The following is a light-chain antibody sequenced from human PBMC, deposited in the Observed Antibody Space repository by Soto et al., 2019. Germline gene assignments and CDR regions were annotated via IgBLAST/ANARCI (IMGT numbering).Light chain of an antibody. V-gene: IGKV3-20*01. CDR3: QQYGRSPLT. Sequence: PGERATLSCRTSQTVSSSFLAWYQQKPGQAPRLXMFDASNRATDIPDRFSGSGSGTDFTLTIGRLEPEDFAVYFCQQYGRSPLTFGGGTKVDIK. CDR1: QTVSSSF. J-gene: IGKJ4*01. CDR2: DAS.